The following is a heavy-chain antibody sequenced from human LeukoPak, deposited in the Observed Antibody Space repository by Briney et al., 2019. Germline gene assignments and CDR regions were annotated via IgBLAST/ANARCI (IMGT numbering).Heavy chain of an antibody. CDR1: GFTFSSYG. J-gene: IGHJ4*02. V-gene: IGHV3-33*01. CDR2: IWYDGSNK. D-gene: IGHD1-1*01. Sequence: GGSLRLSCAASGFTFSSYGMHWVRQAPGEGLEWVAVIWYDGSNKYYADSVKGRFTISRDNSKNTLYLQMNSLRAEDTAVYYCARAWPNTWNDYWGQGTLVTVSS. CDR3: ARAWPNTWNDY.